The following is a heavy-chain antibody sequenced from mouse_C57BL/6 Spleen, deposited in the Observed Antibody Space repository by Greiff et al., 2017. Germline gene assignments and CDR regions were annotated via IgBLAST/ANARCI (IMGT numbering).Heavy chain of an antibody. J-gene: IGHJ2*01. Sequence: QVQLKESGPELVKPGASVKISCKASGYAFSSSWMNWVKQRPGKGLEWIGRIYPGDGDTNYNGKFKGKATLTADKSSSTAYMQLSSLTSEDSAVYFGAPYYYGSSYGFDYWGQGTTLTVSS. V-gene: IGHV1-82*01. CDR2: IYPGDGDT. D-gene: IGHD1-1*01. CDR1: GYAFSSSW. CDR3: APYYYGSSYGFDY.